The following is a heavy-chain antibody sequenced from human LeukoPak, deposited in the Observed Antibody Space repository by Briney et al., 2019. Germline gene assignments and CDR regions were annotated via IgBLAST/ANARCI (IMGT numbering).Heavy chain of an antibody. V-gene: IGHV3-23*01. J-gene: IGHJ4*02. CDR1: GFTFSSYA. D-gene: IGHD7-27*01. CDR2: ISGSGGST. CDR3: AEGGWGSNFDY. Sequence: GGSLRLSCAASGFTFSSYAMSWVRQAPGKGLEWVSGISGSGGSTYYADSVKGRFTISRDNSKNTLYLQVNSLRAEDTAVYYCAEGGWGSNFDYWGQGTLVTVSS.